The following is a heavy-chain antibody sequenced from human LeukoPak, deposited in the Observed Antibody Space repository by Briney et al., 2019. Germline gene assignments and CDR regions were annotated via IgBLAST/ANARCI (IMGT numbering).Heavy chain of an antibody. CDR2: INPNSGGT. V-gene: IGHV1-2*02. Sequence: ASVKVSCKASGYTFTGYYMHWVRQAPGQGLEWMGWINPNSGGTNYAQKFQGRVTMTRDTSISTAYMELSRLRSDDTAVYYCARYCSSTSCYAGIGDAFDIWGQGTMVTVSS. CDR3: ARYCSSTSCYAGIGDAFDI. D-gene: IGHD2-2*01. J-gene: IGHJ3*02. CDR1: GYTFTGYY.